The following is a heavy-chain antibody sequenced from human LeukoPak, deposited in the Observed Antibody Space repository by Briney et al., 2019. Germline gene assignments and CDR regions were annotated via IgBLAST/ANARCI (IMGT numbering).Heavy chain of an antibody. CDR2: ISYDGSNK. CDR1: GFTFSSYA. V-gene: IGHV3-30-3*01. CDR3: ASSFARVDTAMVFDY. J-gene: IGHJ4*02. D-gene: IGHD5-18*01. Sequence: PGGSLRLSCAASGFTFSSYAVHWVRQAPGKGLEWVAVISYDGSNKYYADSVKGRFTISRDNSKNTLYLQMNSLRAEDTAVYYCASSFARVDTAMVFDYWGQGTLVTVSS.